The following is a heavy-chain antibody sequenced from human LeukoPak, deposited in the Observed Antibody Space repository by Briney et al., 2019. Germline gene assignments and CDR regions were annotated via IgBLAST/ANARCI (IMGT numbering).Heavy chain of an antibody. CDR1: GASISRDTFF. CDR2: IDSSGTT. J-gene: IGHJ4*02. V-gene: IGHV4-39*01. CDR3: ARHGYIQFWLY. D-gene: IGHD5-18*01. Sequence: SETLSLTCTVSGASISRDTFFWGWIRQSPEKGLEWLGSIDSSGTTHYNSSLKSRVIISVDTSKNQVSLNLTSVTFADTAVYYCARHGYIQFWLYWGQGTQVIVSS.